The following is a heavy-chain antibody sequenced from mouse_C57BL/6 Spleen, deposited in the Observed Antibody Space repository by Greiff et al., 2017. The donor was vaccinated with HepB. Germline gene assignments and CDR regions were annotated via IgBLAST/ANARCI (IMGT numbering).Heavy chain of an antibody. D-gene: IGHD2-5*01. Sequence: EVKLMESGGGLVKPGGSLKLSCAASGFTFSSYAMSWVRQTPEKRLEWVATISDGGSYTYYPDNVKGRFTISRDNAKNNLYLQMSHLKSEDTAMYYCARDPYYSNYTPYAMDYWGQGTSVTVSS. CDR1: GFTFSSYA. V-gene: IGHV5-4*01. CDR2: ISDGGSYT. J-gene: IGHJ4*01. CDR3: ARDPYYSNYTPYAMDY.